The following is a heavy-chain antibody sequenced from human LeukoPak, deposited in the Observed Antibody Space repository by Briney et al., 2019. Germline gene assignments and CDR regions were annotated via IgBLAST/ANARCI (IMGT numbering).Heavy chain of an antibody. Sequence: GGSLRLSCEASGFTFSSYWMSWVGQAPGKGLEWVANIKQNGTEKYYMDSVKGRFTISRDNAKNSLYLQMNSLRAEDTAVYYCARGYDFWSDYHSSLGYRGQGTLVTVSS. CDR1: GFTFSSYW. CDR2: IKQNGTEK. V-gene: IGHV3-7*01. J-gene: IGHJ4*02. D-gene: IGHD3-3*01. CDR3: ARGYDFWSDYHSSLGY.